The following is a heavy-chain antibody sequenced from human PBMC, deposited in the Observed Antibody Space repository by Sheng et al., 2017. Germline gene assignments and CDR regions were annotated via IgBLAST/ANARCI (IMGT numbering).Heavy chain of an antibody. D-gene: IGHD3-22*01. Sequence: QVQLQQWGAGLLKPSETLSLTCAVYGGSFSGYYWSWIRQSPGKGLEWIGEINHSGSTNXNPSLKSRVTISVDTSKNQFSLKLSSVTAADTAVYYCARGGYYDSSGYYRPFYYYYGMDVWGQGTTVTVSS. V-gene: IGHV4-34*01. CDR3: ARGGYYDSSGYYRPFYYYYGMDV. CDR1: GGSFSGYY. J-gene: IGHJ6*02. CDR2: INHSGST.